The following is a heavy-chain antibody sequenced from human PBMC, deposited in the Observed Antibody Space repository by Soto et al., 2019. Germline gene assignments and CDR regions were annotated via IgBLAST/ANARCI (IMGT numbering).Heavy chain of an antibody. CDR3: ARDKAGLTKNYYYGLDV. V-gene: IGHV1-3*01. CDR2: INADNGNT. D-gene: IGHD3-9*01. CDR1: GYTFTNYA. J-gene: IGHJ6*02. Sequence: QVQLVQSGAEVKKPGASVKVSCKASGYTFTNYAMHWVRQAPGQRLEWMGWINADNGNTKYSQRLQGRVTITRDTSASTAYMELSSLSSEDTAVYYCARDKAGLTKNYYYGLDVWGQGTTVTVSS.